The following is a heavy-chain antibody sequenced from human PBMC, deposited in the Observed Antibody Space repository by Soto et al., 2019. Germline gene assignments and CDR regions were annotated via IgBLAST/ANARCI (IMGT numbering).Heavy chain of an antibody. Sequence: EVQLVESGGGLVQPGRSLRLSCAASGFSFDDYAMHWVRQAPGKGLEWVSGISWNSGSIGYADSVKGRFTISRDNAKNSLYLQMNSLSAEDTALYYCAKDRGEGRTVPLFFDYWGQGTLVTVSS. D-gene: IGHD3-16*01. CDR3: AKDRGEGRTVPLFFDY. V-gene: IGHV3-9*01. J-gene: IGHJ4*02. CDR2: ISWNSGSI. CDR1: GFSFDDYA.